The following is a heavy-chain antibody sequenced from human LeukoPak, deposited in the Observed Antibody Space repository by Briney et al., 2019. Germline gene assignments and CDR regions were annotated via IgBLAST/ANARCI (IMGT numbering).Heavy chain of an antibody. CDR2: INHSGST. Sequence: SETLSLTCAVYGGSFSGYYWSWIRQPPGKGLGWIGEINHSGSTNYNPSLKSRVTISVDTSKNQFSLKLSSVTAADTAVYYCAKDPGYGDYEVYFDYWGQGTLVTVSS. D-gene: IGHD4-17*01. V-gene: IGHV4-34*01. CDR1: GGSFSGYY. CDR3: AKDPGYGDYEVYFDY. J-gene: IGHJ4*02.